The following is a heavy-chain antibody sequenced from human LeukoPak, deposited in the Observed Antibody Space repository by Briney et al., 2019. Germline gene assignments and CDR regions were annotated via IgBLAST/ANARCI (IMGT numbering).Heavy chain of an antibody. D-gene: IGHD1-26*01. CDR1: GYNFTNYW. Sequence: GESLKISCKGSGYNFTNYWIAWVRQMPGKGLEWMGSIYPGDSDTRYRPSFQGKVTISADMSISPAYLQWYSLKTSDTAIYYCASAVLGAYYFAYWGLGTLVTVSS. J-gene: IGHJ4*02. CDR2: IYPGDSDT. V-gene: IGHV5-51*01. CDR3: ASAVLGAYYFAY.